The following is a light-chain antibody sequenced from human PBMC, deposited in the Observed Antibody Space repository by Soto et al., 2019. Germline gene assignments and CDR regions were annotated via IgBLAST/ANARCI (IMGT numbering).Light chain of an antibody. V-gene: IGKV3-15*01. J-gene: IGKJ1*01. CDR2: AAS. CDR3: QQYAQRWT. CDR1: RSISTN. Sequence: EIVMTQSPPTLSVSPGERATLSCRASRSISTNVAWYQQRPGQSPRLLIYAASDRATGVPARFSGSGSGTEFTLTINSLQSEDFAVYYCQQYAQRWTFGQGTKVDIK.